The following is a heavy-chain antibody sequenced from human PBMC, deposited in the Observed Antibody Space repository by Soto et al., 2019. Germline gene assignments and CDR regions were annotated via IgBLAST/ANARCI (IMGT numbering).Heavy chain of an antibody. CDR3: ARQLGFCRSTSCYGWYDP. CDR2: TYYSGNT. CDR1: GGSISSYY. J-gene: IGHJ5*02. V-gene: IGHV4-59*08. D-gene: IGHD2-2*01. Sequence: SETLSLTCTVSGGSISSYYWSWTRQPPGKGLEWIGFTYYSGNTNYNPSLKSRATISVDTSKNQFSLKLSSVTAADTAVYYCARQLGFCRSTSCYGWYDPWGQGLLVTVS.